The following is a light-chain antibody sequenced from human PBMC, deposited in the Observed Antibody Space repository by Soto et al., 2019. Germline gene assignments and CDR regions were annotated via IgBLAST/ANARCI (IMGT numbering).Light chain of an antibody. V-gene: IGLV2-14*01. J-gene: IGLJ1*01. CDR1: SSDVGGYDY. Sequence: QSVLTQHASVSGSPGQSLTISCTGTSSDVGGYDYVSWYQQRPGKAPTLMISEVSNRPSGVSNRFSGSKSGNTASLTISGLQAEDEADYYCTSYTGSSTPYVFGTGTKVTVL. CDR3: TSYTGSSTPYV. CDR2: EVS.